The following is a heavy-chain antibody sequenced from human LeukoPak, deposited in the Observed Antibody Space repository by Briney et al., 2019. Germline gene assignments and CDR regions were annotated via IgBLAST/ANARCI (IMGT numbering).Heavy chain of an antibody. Sequence: PGGSLRLSCAGSGFTFSEYYMAWIRQAPGKGLEYISYITARSGTMYYADSVRGRFTISRDNAKNTLYLEMNSLRAEDSAIYYCARDFCGAACSPCFDSWGQGTVVTVSS. D-gene: IGHD2-21*02. CDR3: ARDFCGAACSPCFDS. CDR2: ITARSGTM. J-gene: IGHJ5*01. V-gene: IGHV3-11*04. CDR1: GFTFSEYY.